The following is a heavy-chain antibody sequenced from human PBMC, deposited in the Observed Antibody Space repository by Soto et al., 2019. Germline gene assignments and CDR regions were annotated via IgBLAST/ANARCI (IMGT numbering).Heavy chain of an antibody. CDR2: VSGGGGTK. J-gene: IGHJ4*02. CDR3: ASISYSSSYYFDY. Sequence: GGSLRLSCAASGFTFSSSTMSWVRQAPGKGLEWVSAVSGGGGTKYYADSVKGRFTISRDNSKNTLYLQMNSLRAEDTAVYYCASISYSSSYYFDYWGQGILVTVSS. CDR1: GFTFSSST. V-gene: IGHV3-23*01. D-gene: IGHD6-6*01.